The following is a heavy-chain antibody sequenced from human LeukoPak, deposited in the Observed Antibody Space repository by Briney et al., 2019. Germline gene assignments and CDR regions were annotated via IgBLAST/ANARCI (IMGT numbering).Heavy chain of an antibody. J-gene: IGHJ4*02. CDR3: ARASLWVDTAMVTFDY. CDR1: GFTYSSYS. CDR2: ISSSSSYI. D-gene: IGHD5-18*01. Sequence: GGSLRLSCAASGFTYSSYSMNWVRQAPGKGREWVSSISSSSSYIYYADSVKGRFTISRDNAKNSLYLQMNSLRAEDTAVYYCARASLWVDTAMVTFDYWGQGTLVTVSS. V-gene: IGHV3-21*01.